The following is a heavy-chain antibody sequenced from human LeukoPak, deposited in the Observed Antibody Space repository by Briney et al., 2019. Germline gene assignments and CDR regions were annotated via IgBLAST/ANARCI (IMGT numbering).Heavy chain of an antibody. CDR3: ARRRYGGNSGFLTG. CDR1: GGSFSGYY. D-gene: IGHD4-23*01. V-gene: IGHV4-34*01. J-gene: IGHJ4*02. CDR2: INHSGST. Sequence: SETLSLTCAVYGGSFSGYYWSWIRQPPGKGPEWSGEINHSGSTNYNPSLKSRVTISVDTSKNQFSLKLSSVTAADTAVYYCARRRYGGNSGFLTGWGQGTLVTVSS.